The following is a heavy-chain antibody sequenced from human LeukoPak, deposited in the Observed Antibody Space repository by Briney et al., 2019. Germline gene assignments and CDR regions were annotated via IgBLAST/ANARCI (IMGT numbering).Heavy chain of an antibody. CDR2: INTDGSIT. D-gene: IGHD3-10*01. Sequence: TGGSLRLSCAASGFTFSDYWIHWVRQAPGKGLVWVSRINTDGSITNYADSVKGRFSISRDNAKNTLYLQMSSLRAEDTAVYYCVRDRGPRTGFMVREAYDYWGQGTLATVSS. J-gene: IGHJ4*02. CDR3: VRDRGPRTGFMVREAYDY. CDR1: GFTFSDYW. V-gene: IGHV3-74*01.